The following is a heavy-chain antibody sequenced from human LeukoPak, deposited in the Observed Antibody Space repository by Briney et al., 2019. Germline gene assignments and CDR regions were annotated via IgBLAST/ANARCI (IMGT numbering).Heavy chain of an antibody. CDR2: ISYDGNNK. CDR3: AKRALLGFGELYYFDY. Sequence: GKSLRLSCAASGFTFSSYAMHWVRQAPGKGLEWVAVISYDGNNKYYADSVRGRFTISRDNSKNTLWLQMNSLRAEDTAVYYCAKRALLGFGELYYFDYWGQGTLVTVSS. J-gene: IGHJ4*02. D-gene: IGHD3-10*01. CDR1: GFTFSSYA. V-gene: IGHV3-30-3*02.